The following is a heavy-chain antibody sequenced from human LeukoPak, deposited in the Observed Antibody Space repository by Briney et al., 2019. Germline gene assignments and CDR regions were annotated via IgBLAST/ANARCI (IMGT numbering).Heavy chain of an antibody. CDR2: ISSSGSTI. D-gene: IGHD3-22*01. Sequence: GGSLRLSCAASGFTFSDYYMSWIRQAPGKGLEWVSYISSSGSTIYYADSVKGRFTISRDNAKNSLYLQMNGLRAEDTAVYYCARDNIWGYYDSSGYIDYWGQGTLVTVSS. CDR3: ARDNIWGYYDSSGYIDY. V-gene: IGHV3-11*01. CDR1: GFTFSDYY. J-gene: IGHJ4*02.